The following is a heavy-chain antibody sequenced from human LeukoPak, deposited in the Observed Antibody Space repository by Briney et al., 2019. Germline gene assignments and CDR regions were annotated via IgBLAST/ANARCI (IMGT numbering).Heavy chain of an antibody. D-gene: IGHD3-16*02. CDR2: ISGSGGST. CDR1: GFTFFNYA. J-gene: IGHJ2*01. V-gene: IGHV3-23*01. Sequence: GESLRLSCAASGFTFFNYAMTWVRQAPGKGLEWVSDISGSGGSTQYADSVKGRFTISRDNSKNTLYLQMSSLRAEDTAVYYCAKDVGVITFGGVVGCFFDLWGRGTLVTVSS. CDR3: AKDVGVITFGGVVGCFFDL.